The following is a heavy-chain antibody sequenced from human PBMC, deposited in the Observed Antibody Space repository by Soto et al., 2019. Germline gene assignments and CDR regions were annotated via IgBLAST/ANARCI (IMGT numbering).Heavy chain of an antibody. D-gene: IGHD6-6*01. CDR3: ARGGRRAARGVKAYYYYHMDV. Sequence: PSETLSLTCAVYGGSFSGYYWSWIRQPPGKGLEWIGEINHSGSTNYNPSLKSRVTISVDTSKNQFSLKLSSVTAADTAVYYCARGGRRAARGVKAYYYYHMDVWGKGTTVTVSS. J-gene: IGHJ6*03. CDR1: GGSFSGYY. CDR2: INHSGST. V-gene: IGHV4-34*01.